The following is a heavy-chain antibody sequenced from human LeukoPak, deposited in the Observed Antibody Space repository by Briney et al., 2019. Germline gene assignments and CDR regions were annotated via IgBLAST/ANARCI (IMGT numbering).Heavy chain of an antibody. CDR1: GGSISSSSYY. Sequence: TSETLSLTCTVSGGSISSSSYYWGWICQTPGEGLEWIATIYYSGTTYYNPSLKSRVTISVDTSKNQFSLKLSSVTAADTAVYYCARHWAYYYDSSGYDAFDIWGQGTMVTVSS. CDR3: ARHWAYYYDSSGYDAFDI. J-gene: IGHJ3*02. CDR2: IYYSGTT. V-gene: IGHV4-39*01. D-gene: IGHD3-22*01.